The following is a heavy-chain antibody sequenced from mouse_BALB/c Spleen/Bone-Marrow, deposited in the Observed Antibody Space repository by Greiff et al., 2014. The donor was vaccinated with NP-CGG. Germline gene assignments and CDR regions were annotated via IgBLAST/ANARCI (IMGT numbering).Heavy chain of an antibody. V-gene: IGHV14-3*02. CDR1: GFNIKDTY. J-gene: IGHJ4*01. D-gene: IGHD2-1*01. CDR3: ARYGNGLMDY. Sequence: EVKLVESGAELVKPGASVKLSCTASGFNIKDTYMHWVKQRPEQGLEWIGRIYPANGDTKYDQKFQGKATITADTSSNTAYLQLSSLTSEDSAVYYCARYGNGLMDYWGQGTSVTVSS. CDR2: IYPANGDT.